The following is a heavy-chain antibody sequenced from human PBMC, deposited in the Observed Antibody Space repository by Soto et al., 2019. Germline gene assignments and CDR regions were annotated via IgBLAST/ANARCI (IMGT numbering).Heavy chain of an antibody. CDR2: IDSDTGNT. D-gene: IGHD2-8*01. V-gene: IGHV1-18*04. J-gene: IGHJ6*02. Sequence: QAQLVQSGSEVKRSGASVKVSCKASGYTLLSYSITWVRQAPGQGLEWIGWIDSDTGNTNYEQKFQGRVTMTTESPTSTAYMELRGLRSDDSAIYYCARDYALADNNGMDVWGQGTTVIVS. CDR1: GYTLLSYS. CDR3: ARDYALADNNGMDV.